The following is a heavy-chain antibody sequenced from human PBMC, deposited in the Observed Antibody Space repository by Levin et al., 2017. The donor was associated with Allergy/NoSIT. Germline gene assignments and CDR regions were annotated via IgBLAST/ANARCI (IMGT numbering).Heavy chain of an antibody. CDR3: AREGRSSSWYEGPPREFYGMDV. D-gene: IGHD6-13*01. CDR1: GFTVSSNY. J-gene: IGHJ6*02. V-gene: IGHV3-66*01. Sequence: GGSLRLSCAASGFTVSSNYMSWVRQAPGKGLEWVSVIYSGGSTYYADSVKGRFTISRDNSKNTLYLQMNSLRAEDTAVYYCAREGRSSSWYEGPPREFYGMDVWGQGTTVTVSS. CDR2: IYSGGST.